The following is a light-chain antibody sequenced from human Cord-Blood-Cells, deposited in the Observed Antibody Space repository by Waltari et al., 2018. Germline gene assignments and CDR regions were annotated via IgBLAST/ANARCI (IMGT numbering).Light chain of an antibody. CDR2: GAS. V-gene: IGKV3-15*01. CDR1: QSGSSN. J-gene: IGKJ2*01. Sequence: EIVMTPSPAPLSVSPGERAPLSCRASQSGSSNLAWYQQKPGQAPRLLSYGASTRATGIPARFSGSGSGTEFTRTISSLQSEDFAVYYCQQYNNWPPKYTFGQGTKLEIK. CDR3: QQYNNWPPKYT.